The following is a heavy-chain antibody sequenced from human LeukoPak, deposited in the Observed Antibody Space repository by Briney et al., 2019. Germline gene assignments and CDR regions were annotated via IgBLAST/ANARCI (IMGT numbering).Heavy chain of an antibody. CDR2: ISSSSSYI. CDR1: GFTFSSYS. V-gene: IGHV3-21*01. J-gene: IGHJ6*03. Sequence: PGGSLRLSCAASGFTFSSYSMNWVRQAPGKGLEWVSSISSSSSYIYYADSVKGRFTISRDNAKNSLYLQMNSLRVDDTAVYYCARDGRGLHNWNLKRRTYYMDVWGKGTTVTVSS. D-gene: IGHD1-20*01. CDR3: ARDGRGLHNWNLKRRTYYMDV.